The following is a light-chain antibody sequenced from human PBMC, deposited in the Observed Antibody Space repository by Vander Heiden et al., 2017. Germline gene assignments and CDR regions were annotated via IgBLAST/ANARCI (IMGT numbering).Light chain of an antibody. CDR3: QQDYSTHT. Sequence: DIVMTQSPDSLAVSLGERATINCKSSQSVLYSSNNMNYLAWYQHKPGQPPKLLIYWASTREYGVHDRFSGSGSGTDFTLTISSLQAEDVAVYYWQQDYSTHTFGQGTQLEIK. CDR1: QSVLYSSNNMNY. V-gene: IGKV4-1*01. J-gene: IGKJ5*01. CDR2: WAS.